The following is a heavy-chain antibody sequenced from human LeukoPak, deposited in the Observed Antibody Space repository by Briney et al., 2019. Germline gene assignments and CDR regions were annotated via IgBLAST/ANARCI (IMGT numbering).Heavy chain of an antibody. J-gene: IGHJ6*03. CDR2: FDPEDGET. V-gene: IGHV1-24*01. CDR1: GYTLTELS. Sequence: ASVKVSCKVSGYTLTELSMHWVRQAPGKGLEWMGGFDPEDGETIYAQKFQGRVTMTEDTSTDTAYMELSSLRSDDTAVYYCARFPYSSSSNYYYYYMDVWGKGTTVTVSS. D-gene: IGHD6-6*01. CDR3: ARFPYSSSSNYYYYYMDV.